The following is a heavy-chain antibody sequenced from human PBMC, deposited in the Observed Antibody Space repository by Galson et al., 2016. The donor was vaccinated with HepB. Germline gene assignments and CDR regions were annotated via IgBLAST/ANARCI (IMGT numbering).Heavy chain of an antibody. J-gene: IGHJ6*02. Sequence: SLRLSCAASGFTFSTYGMHWVRQAPGKGLEWVAAISYDGSITFYPDSVKGRFTISRDNSKNTLFLQMNSLRADETAVYYCAKDQDCSGGNCWALYYYYGMDVWGQGTTVTVPS. CDR3: AKDQDCSGGNCWALYYYYGMDV. D-gene: IGHD2-15*01. CDR1: GFTFSTYG. V-gene: IGHV3-30*18. CDR2: ISYDGSIT.